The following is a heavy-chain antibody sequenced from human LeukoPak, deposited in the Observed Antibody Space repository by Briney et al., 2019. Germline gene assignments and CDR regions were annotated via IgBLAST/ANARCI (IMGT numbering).Heavy chain of an antibody. J-gene: IGHJ4*02. CDR2: INPNSGGT. V-gene: IGHV1-2*02. CDR3: ARSYYDILTGYFQEWPYYY. CDR1: GYTFTGYY. D-gene: IGHD3-9*01. Sequence: ASVKVSCKASGYTFTGYYMHWVRQAPGQGLEWMGWINPNSGGTNYAQKFQGRVTMTRDTSISTAYMELSRLRSDDTAVYYCARSYYDILTGYFQEWPYYYWGQGTLVTVS.